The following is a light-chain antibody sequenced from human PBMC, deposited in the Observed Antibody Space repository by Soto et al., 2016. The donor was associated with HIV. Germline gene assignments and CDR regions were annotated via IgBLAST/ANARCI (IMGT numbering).Light chain of an antibody. J-gene: IGLJ2*01. CDR1: KLGNKY. V-gene: IGLV3-1*01. CDR2: QDT. Sequence: SYELTQPPSVSMSPGQTASITCSGDKLGNKYACWYQQKPGQSPVLVIFQDTKRPSGIPERFSGSNSGNTATLTISETQAMDEADYYCQAWDSSTARVVFGGGTKLTV. CDR3: QAWDSSTARVV.